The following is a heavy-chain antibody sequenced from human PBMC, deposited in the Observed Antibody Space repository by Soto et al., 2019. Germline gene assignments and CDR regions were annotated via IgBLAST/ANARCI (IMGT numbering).Heavy chain of an antibody. CDR3: ARVSWELNYYYYYYGMDV. D-gene: IGHD1-26*01. V-gene: IGHV1-18*04. J-gene: IGHJ6*02. CDR2: ISAYNGNT. CDR1: GYTFPSYG. Sequence: PGESLPISCQVSGYTFPSYGISWVRQAPGQELEWMGWISAYNGNTNYAQKLQGRVTMTTDTSTSTAYMELRSLRSDDTAVYYCARVSWELNYYYYYYGMDVWGQGNTVTVSS.